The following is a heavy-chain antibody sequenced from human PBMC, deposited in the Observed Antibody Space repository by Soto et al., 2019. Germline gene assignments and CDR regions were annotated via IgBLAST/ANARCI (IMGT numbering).Heavy chain of an antibody. V-gene: IGHV1-69*01. CDR1: GGTFSSYA. D-gene: IGHD3-22*01. Sequence: QVQLVQSGAEVKKPGSSVKVSCKASGGTFSSYAISWVRQAPGQGLEWMGGIIPIVGTANYAQKFQRRVTIIQYESTCTASVDLSSLRSEDTAVYYCARAYYYDSSGYYYYYGMDVWGQVNTVTVSS. CDR2: IIPIVGTA. J-gene: IGHJ6*02. CDR3: ARAYYYDSSGYYYYYGMDV.